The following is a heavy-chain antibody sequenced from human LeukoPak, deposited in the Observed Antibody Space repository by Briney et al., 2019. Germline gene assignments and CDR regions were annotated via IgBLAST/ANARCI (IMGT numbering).Heavy chain of an antibody. CDR1: GYSFTGHY. CDR2: INPKSGGT. CDR3: ARDSFEYEVPYYFDY. D-gene: IGHD2/OR15-2a*01. V-gene: IGHV1-2*02. Sequence: ASVKVSCKASGYSFTGHYMHWVRQAPGQGLEWMGWINPKSGGTNYAQKFQGRVTMTRDTSISTAYMDMSSLRSDDTAVYYCARDSFEYEVPYYFDYWGQGTLVTVSS. J-gene: IGHJ4*02.